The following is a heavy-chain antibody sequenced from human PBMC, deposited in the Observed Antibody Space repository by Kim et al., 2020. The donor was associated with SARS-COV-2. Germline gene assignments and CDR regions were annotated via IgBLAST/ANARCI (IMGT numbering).Heavy chain of an antibody. V-gene: IGHV4-34*01. D-gene: IGHD6-13*01. J-gene: IGHJ1*01. CDR3: ARGLRFPGIAAAGTFQH. Sequence: LKSRVTISVDTSKNQFSLKLSSVTAADTAVYYCARGLRFPGIAAAGTFQHWGQGTLVTVSS.